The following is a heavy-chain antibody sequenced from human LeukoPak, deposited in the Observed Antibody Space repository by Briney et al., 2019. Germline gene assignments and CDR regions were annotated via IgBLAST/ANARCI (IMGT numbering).Heavy chain of an antibody. CDR1: GYTFTAYY. D-gene: IGHD5-18*01. CDR3: ARAGTDTAMITVY. Sequence: ASVKVSCKASGYTFTAYYMHWVRQAPGQGLEWMGWINPNSGGTYYAQKFQGRVTMTRDTSISTAYMELSRLRSDDTAMYYCARAGTDTAMITVYWGQGTLVTVSS. V-gene: IGHV1-2*02. J-gene: IGHJ4*02. CDR2: INPNSGGT.